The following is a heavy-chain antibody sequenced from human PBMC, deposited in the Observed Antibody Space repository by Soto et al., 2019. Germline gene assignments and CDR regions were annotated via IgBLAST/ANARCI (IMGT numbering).Heavy chain of an antibody. V-gene: IGHV4-61*01. J-gene: IGHJ3*02. CDR2: ITYSAST. Sequence: SEPLSLTFTVPGASVSSASYYWSWFRHPPGKGLEWIGYITYSASTNCNPPLKSRVTIAVATSKHQFSLKLTSVTAADTAVYYWARDSLYYYGSGSSYRYAFDIWGQGTMVTV. D-gene: IGHD3-10*01. CDR1: GASVSSASYY. CDR3: ARDSLYYYGSGSSYRYAFDI.